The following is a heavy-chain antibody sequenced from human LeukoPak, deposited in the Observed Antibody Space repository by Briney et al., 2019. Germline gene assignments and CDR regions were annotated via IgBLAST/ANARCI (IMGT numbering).Heavy chain of an antibody. V-gene: IGHV3-48*01. J-gene: IGHJ4*02. Sequence: QTGGSLRLSCAASGFSFSTNSMNWVRQVPGKGLEWISYISSNGATTYYADSVKGRFTISRDNAKNSLYLHMNSLRADDTAVYYCARDTRSLIDYWGQGTLVTVSS. CDR2: ISSNGATT. CDR3: ARDTRSLIDY. CDR1: GFSFSTNS. D-gene: IGHD1-26*01.